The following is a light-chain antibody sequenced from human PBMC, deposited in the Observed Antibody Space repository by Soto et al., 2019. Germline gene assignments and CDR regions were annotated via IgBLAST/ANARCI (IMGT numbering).Light chain of an antibody. CDR3: QQFDDSVT. V-gene: IGKV3-20*01. CDR2: GAS. J-gene: IGKJ5*01. CDR1: QSVSSSY. Sequence: IVVKQSPGTLSLSQGERATLSCRASQSVSSSYLAWYQQKPGQAPRLLIYGASSRATGTPGRFSGSGSGTDFTLTISGLEPEDSAVYYCQQFDDSVTFGQGTRLENK.